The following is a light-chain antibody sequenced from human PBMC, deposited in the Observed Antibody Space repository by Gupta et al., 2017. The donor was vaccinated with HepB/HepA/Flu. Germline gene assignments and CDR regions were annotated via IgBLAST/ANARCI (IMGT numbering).Light chain of an antibody. Sequence: DIQMTQSPSSVSASVGDRVTITCRASQSIASWLAWYQQKPGKAPMLLIHTASTLHSGVPSRFSGSRSGTDFTLTISSLHPEDFATYYCQQANSFPFTFGPGTKVDIK. CDR3: QQANSFPFT. V-gene: IGKV1-12*01. CDR1: QSIASW. CDR2: TAS. J-gene: IGKJ3*01.